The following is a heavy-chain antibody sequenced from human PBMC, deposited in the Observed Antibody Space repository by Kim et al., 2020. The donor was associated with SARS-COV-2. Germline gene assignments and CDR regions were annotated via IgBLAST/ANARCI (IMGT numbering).Heavy chain of an antibody. D-gene: IGHD3-9*01. J-gene: IGHJ5*02. CDR1: GGSFSGYY. Sequence: SETLSLICAVYGGSFSGYYWSWIRQPPGKGLEWIGEINHSGITNYNPSLKNRVTISLDTSKNQFSLRLSSVTAADTAVYYCARYFDWVEFDPWGQGTLGT. CDR3: ARYFDWVEFDP. V-gene: IGHV4-34*01. CDR2: INHSGIT.